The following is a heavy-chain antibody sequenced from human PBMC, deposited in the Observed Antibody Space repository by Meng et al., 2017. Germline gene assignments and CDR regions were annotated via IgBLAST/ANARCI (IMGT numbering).Heavy chain of an antibody. CDR3: ARRRGGSSDWFDP. CDR2: INHSGST. J-gene: IGHJ5*02. Sequence: QVQLQHVGGGILKPSETLVLTCAVYGGSFSGYYWSWIRQPPGKGLEWIGEINHSGSTNYNPSLKSRVTISVDTSKNQFSLKLSSVTAADTAVYYCARRRGGSSDWFDPWGQGTLVTVSS. CDR1: GGSFSGYY. D-gene: IGHD6-6*01. V-gene: IGHV4-34*01.